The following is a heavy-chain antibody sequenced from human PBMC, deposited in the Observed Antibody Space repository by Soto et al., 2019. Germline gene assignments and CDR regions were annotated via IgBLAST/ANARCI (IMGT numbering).Heavy chain of an antibody. CDR2: INAGNGNT. CDR3: ARGPGGPDGPGDY. V-gene: IGHV1-3*01. J-gene: IGHJ4*02. CDR1: GYTFTSYA. D-gene: IGHD2-15*01. Sequence: QVQLVQSGAEVKKPGASVKVSCKASGYTFTSYAMHWVRQAPGQRLEWMGWINAGNGNTKYSQKFQGRVTITRDTSASTDYMERSSLRSEDTAVYYCARGPGGPDGPGDYWGQGTLVTVSS.